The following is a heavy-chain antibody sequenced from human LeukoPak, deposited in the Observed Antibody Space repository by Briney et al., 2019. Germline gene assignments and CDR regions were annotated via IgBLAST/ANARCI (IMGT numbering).Heavy chain of an antibody. Sequence: KPGGSLRLSCAASGFTFSSYSMNWVRQAPGKGLEWVSSISSSSSYIYYADSVKGRFTISRDNAKNSLYLQMNSLRAEDTAVYYCARDVPYYYDSSGYMDVWGKGTTVTVSS. CDR2: ISSSSSYI. D-gene: IGHD3-22*01. V-gene: IGHV3-21*01. CDR3: ARDVPYYYDSSGYMDV. J-gene: IGHJ6*03. CDR1: GFTFSSYS.